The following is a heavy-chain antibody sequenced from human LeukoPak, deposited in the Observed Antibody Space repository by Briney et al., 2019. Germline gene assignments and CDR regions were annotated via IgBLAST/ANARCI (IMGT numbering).Heavy chain of an antibody. V-gene: IGHV3-7*01. CDR1: GFTFSNYW. D-gene: IGHD1-26*01. Sequence: GGSLRLSCAASGFTFSNYWMSWVRQAPGKGLEWVANVKHDGSETYYVDSVKGRFTISRDNAKNSLYLQINSLRAEDTAVYYCAKGRGWEASYYYYYMDVWGKGTTVTISS. J-gene: IGHJ6*03. CDR3: AKGRGWEASYYYYYMDV. CDR2: VKHDGSET.